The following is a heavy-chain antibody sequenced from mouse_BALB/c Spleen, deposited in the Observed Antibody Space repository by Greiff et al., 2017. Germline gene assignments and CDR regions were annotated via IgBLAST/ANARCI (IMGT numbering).Heavy chain of an antibody. CDR1: GYTFTDYE. CDR3: TSLSYSLFDY. Sequence: VQLQQSGAELVRPGASVTLSCKASGYTFTDYEMHWVKQTPVHGLEWIGAIDPETGGTAYNQKFKGKATLTADKSSSTAYMELRSLTSEDSAVYYCTSLSYSLFDYWGQGTTLTVSS. CDR2: IDPETGGT. J-gene: IGHJ2*01. V-gene: IGHV1-15*01. D-gene: IGHD2-10*01.